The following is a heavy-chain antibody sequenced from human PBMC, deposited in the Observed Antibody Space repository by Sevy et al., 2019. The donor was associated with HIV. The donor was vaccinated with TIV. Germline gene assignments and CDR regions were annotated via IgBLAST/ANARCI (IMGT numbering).Heavy chain of an antibody. J-gene: IGHJ6*02. V-gene: IGHV3-21*01. Sequence: GGSLRLSCAASGFTFSSYSMNWVRQAPGKGLEWVSSISSSSYIYYADSVKGRFTISRDNAKNSLYLQMNSLRAEDTAVYYCARDRWGRGIAAAIYYYYGMDVWGQGTTVTVSS. CDR2: ISSSSYI. CDR3: ARDRWGRGIAAAIYYYYGMDV. CDR1: GFTFSSYS. D-gene: IGHD6-13*01.